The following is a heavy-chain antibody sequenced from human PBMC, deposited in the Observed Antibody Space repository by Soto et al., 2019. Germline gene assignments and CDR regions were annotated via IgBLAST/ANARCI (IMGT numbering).Heavy chain of an antibody. CDR1: GGSISSDY. Sequence: PSETLSLTCTVSGGSISSDYWSWIRQPPGKGLEWIGYIYYSGSTNYNPSLKSRVTISVDTSKNQFSLKLSSVTAADTAVYYFARRFDNIWGNYRYYFFDYWGQGTLVTVSS. CDR3: ARRFDNIWGNYRYYFFDY. D-gene: IGHD3-16*02. CDR2: IYYSGST. V-gene: IGHV4-59*08. J-gene: IGHJ4*02.